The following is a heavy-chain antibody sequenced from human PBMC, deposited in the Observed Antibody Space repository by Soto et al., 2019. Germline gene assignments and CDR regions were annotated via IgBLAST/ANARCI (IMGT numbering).Heavy chain of an antibody. Sequence: EVQLLESGGGLVQPGGSLRLSCAASGFTFSSYAMSWVRQAPGKGLEWVSAISGSGGSTYYADSVKGRFTISRDNSKNTRYLQMNSLRAEDTAVYYCAKDMGGVKFHTVTLYFDYWGQGTLVTGSS. V-gene: IGHV3-23*01. J-gene: IGHJ4*02. CDR1: GFTFSSYA. D-gene: IGHD4-17*01. CDR2: ISGSGGST. CDR3: AKDMGGVKFHTVTLYFDY.